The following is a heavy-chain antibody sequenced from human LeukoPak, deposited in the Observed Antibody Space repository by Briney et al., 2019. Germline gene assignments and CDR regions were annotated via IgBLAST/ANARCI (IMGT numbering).Heavy chain of an antibody. J-gene: IGHJ4*02. V-gene: IGHV4-59*01. CDR1: GGSISTYH. CDR3: ARIPGGYSSNWYYFDY. CDR2: IYYSGST. Sequence: SETLPLTCTVSGGSISTYHWSWIGQPPGKGLEWIGYIYYSGSTNYNPSLKSRVTISVDTSKNQFSLKLSSVTAADTAAYYCARIPGGYSSNWYYFDYWGQGTLVTVSS. D-gene: IGHD6-13*01.